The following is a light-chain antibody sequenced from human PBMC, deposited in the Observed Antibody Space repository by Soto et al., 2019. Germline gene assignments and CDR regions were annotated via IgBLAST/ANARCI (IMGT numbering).Light chain of an antibody. CDR2: GAS. CDR3: QQYSRYPYT. J-gene: IGKJ2*01. Sequence: DVQMTQSPSTVSASVGDRVTIACRASRSVFSWVAWYQQRPGKTPILLIYGASNLESGTPSRFSGSGFGTDFTLTINSLQPDDFATSYSQQYSRYPYTFGQGTKV. V-gene: IGKV1-5*03. CDR1: RSVFSW.